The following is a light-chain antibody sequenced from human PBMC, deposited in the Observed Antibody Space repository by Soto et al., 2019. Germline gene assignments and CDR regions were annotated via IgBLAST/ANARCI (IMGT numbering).Light chain of an antibody. CDR2: DAS. V-gene: IGKV3-11*01. J-gene: IGKJ1*01. CDR3: QQRSNWSGT. Sequence: DIVLTQSPATLSLSPGGRATLSCRASQSVSSYLAWYQQKPGQAPRLLIYDASNRATGIPARFSGSGSGTDFTLTISSLEPEDFAVYYCQQRSNWSGTFGQGTKVDIK. CDR1: QSVSSY.